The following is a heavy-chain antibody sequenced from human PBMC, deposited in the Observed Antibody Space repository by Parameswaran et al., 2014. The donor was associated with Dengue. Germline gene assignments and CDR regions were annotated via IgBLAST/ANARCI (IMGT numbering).Heavy chain of an antibody. J-gene: IGHJ6*02. CDR3: ARDKVRGATTGDDYYYGMDV. V-gene: IGHV1-46*01. Sequence: WVRQAPGQGLEWMGIINPSGGSTSYAQKFQGRVTMTRDTSTSTVYMELSSLRSEDTAVYYCARDKVRGATTGDDYYYGMDVWGQGTTVTVSS. CDR2: INPSGGST. D-gene: IGHD1-26*01.